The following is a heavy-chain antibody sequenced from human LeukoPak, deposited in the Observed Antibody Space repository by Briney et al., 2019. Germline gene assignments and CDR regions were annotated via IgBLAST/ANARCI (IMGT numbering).Heavy chain of an antibody. CDR3: ARDLKGVAARAFDY. Sequence: SVKVSCKASGGTFSSYAISWVRQAPGQGLEWMGGIIPIFGTANYAQKFQGRVTITADESTSTAYMELSSLRSEDTAVYYCARDLKGVAARAFDYWGQGTLVTVSS. CDR1: GGTFSSYA. CDR2: IIPIFGTA. J-gene: IGHJ4*02. V-gene: IGHV1-69*13. D-gene: IGHD6-6*01.